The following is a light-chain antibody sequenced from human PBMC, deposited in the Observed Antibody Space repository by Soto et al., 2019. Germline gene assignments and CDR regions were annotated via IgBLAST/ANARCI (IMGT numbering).Light chain of an antibody. J-gene: IGKJ1*01. CDR3: QHHNSYSQT. Sequence: DIQMTQSPPTLSASVGDRVTITCRASQSIRHYLAWYQQMPGKAPKLLIYGASTLQSGVPSRFSGSGSGTEFTLLISSLQPDDFGTYFCQHHNSYSQTFGQGTKVEIK. CDR1: QSIRHY. V-gene: IGKV1-5*01. CDR2: GAS.